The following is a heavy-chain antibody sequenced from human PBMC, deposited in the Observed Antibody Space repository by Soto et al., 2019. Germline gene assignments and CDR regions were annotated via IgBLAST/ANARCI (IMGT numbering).Heavy chain of an antibody. J-gene: IGHJ6*02. Sequence: GESLKISCKGSGDSFTNSWIGWVRQKSGEGLEWMGIIYPGDSDIRYSPSFEGQVTISADKSIRTAYLQWSSLKASDTAKYYCASPTQPAYYYYGMDVWGQGTTVTVSS. V-gene: IGHV5-51*01. CDR3: ASPTQPAYYYYGMDV. CDR1: GDSFTNSW. CDR2: IYPGDSDI.